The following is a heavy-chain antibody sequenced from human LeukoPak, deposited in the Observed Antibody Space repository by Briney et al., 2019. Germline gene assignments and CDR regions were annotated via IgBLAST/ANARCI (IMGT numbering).Heavy chain of an antibody. V-gene: IGHV4-34*01. D-gene: IGHD4-23*01. CDR1: GFTFSSYA. Sequence: GSLRLSCAASGFTFSSYAKSWVRQAPGKGLEWIGEINHSGSTNYNPSLKSRVTISVDTSKNQFSLKLSSVTAADTAVYYCAKGLSYGGNSGKLDSGGRGTLVTVSS. CDR2: INHSGST. CDR3: AKGLSYGGNSGKLDS. J-gene: IGHJ4*02.